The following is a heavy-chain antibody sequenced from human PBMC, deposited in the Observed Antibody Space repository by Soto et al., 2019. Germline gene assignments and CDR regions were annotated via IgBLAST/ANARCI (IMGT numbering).Heavy chain of an antibody. CDR3: ARDVGYCSSSTCLIDH. V-gene: IGHV1-18*04. J-gene: IGHJ4*02. CDR2: ISTFNGET. Sequence: KVSCKASGYSFAGYYIHWVRQAPGQGLEWMGWISTFNGETRYAQKFQARVTVTTDTSTTTGYMELRSLRSDDTAVYYCARDVGYCSSSTCLIDHWGQGTLVTVSS. D-gene: IGHD2-2*01. CDR1: GYSFAGYY.